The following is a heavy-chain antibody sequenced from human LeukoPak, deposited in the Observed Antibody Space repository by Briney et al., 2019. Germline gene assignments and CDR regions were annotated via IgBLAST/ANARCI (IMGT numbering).Heavy chain of an antibody. CDR3: ARHAYDYVWGSYHPGAFDI. CDR2: INHSGST. CDR1: GGSFSGYY. J-gene: IGHJ3*02. D-gene: IGHD3-16*02. V-gene: IGHV4-34*01. Sequence: SETLSLTCAVYGGSFSGYYWSWIRQPPGKGLEWIGEINHSGSTNYNPSLKSRVTISVDTSKNQFSLKLSSVTAADTAVYYCARHAYDYVWGSYHPGAFDIWGQGTMVTVSS.